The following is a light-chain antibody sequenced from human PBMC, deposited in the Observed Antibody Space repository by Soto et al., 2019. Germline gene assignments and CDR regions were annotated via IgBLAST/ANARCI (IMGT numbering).Light chain of an antibody. CDR2: DAS. CDR3: QQYNTYST. Sequence: DIQMNKSPSSLSAYEGDRVTIICRASQSVSTRWAWYQQKPGKAPKALIYDASTLRSGVPSRFSGGGSGTEFTLTISSLQPDDFATYYCQQYNTYSTFGQGTKVDVK. J-gene: IGKJ1*01. CDR1: QSVSTR. V-gene: IGKV1-5*02.